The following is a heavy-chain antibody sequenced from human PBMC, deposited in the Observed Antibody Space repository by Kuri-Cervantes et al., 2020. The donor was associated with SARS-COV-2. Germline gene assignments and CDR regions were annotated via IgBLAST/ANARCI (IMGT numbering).Heavy chain of an antibody. D-gene: IGHD2-2*01. CDR1: GFTFSSYS. J-gene: IGHJ6*02. V-gene: IGHV4-34*01. CDR3: ARATKVVPAAITKRGGMDV. Sequence: SQTLSLTCAASGFTFSSYSMNWVRQPPGKGLEWIGEINHSGSTNYNPSLKSRVTISVDTSKNQFSLKLSSVTAADTAVYYCARATKVVPAAITKRGGMDVWGQGTTVTVSS. CDR2: INHSGST.